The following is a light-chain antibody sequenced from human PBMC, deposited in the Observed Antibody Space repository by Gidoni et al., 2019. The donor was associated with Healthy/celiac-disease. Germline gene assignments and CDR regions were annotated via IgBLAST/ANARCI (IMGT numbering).Light chain of an antibody. CDR1: QSVSSY. V-gene: IGKV3-11*01. CDR2: DAS. J-gene: IGKJ4*01. CDR3: QQRSNWPL. Sequence: EIVLTQSPATLSLSPGERATLPCRASQSVSSYLAWYQQKPGQAPRLLIYDASNRATGIPARFSGSGSGTDFTLTISSLEPEDFAVYYCQQRSNWPLFGGGTKVEIK.